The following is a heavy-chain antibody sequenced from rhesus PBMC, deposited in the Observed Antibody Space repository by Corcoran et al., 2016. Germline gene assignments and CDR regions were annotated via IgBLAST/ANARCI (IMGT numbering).Heavy chain of an antibody. V-gene: IGHV4-127*01. CDR3: AREGTGTAGTFDY. J-gene: IGHJ4*01. Sequence: QVQLQESGPGLVKPSETLSLTCAVSGYSISSGYGWSWIRQPPGKGLEWIGYIGGSSGSNNYNPSLKSRVTISKDTSKNQFSLKLSSVTAADTAVYYCAREGTGTAGTFDYWGQGVLVTVSS. D-gene: IGHD5-24*01. CDR2: IGGSSGSN. CDR1: GYSISSGYG.